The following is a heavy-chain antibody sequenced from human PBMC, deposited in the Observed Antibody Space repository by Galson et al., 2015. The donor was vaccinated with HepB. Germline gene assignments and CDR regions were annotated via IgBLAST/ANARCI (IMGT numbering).Heavy chain of an antibody. CDR1: GFSFSGYA. CDR2: ISYDGSRK. Sequence: SLRLSCAASGFSFSGYAMHWVRQAPGKGLEWVTYISYDGSRKYYADSVKGRFTISRDNSKNTLYLQMGSLRTEDTPVYYCARSDYADYEMRYWGQGTLVAVSS. V-gene: IGHV3-30*04. CDR3: ARSDYADYEMRY. D-gene: IGHD4-17*01. J-gene: IGHJ4*02.